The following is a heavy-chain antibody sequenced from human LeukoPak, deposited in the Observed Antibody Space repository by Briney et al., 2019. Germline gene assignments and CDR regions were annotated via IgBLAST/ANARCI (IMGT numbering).Heavy chain of an antibody. D-gene: IGHD3-16*02. CDR3: ARQRLGELSLSR. V-gene: IGHV1-46*01. Sequence: GASVKVSRKASGYTFTSYYMHWVRQAPGQGLEWMRIINPSGGSTSYAQKFQGRVTMTRDTSTSTVYMELSSLRSEDTAVYYCARQRLGELSLSRWGQGTLVTVSS. CDR1: GYTFTSYY. CDR2: INPSGGST. J-gene: IGHJ4*02.